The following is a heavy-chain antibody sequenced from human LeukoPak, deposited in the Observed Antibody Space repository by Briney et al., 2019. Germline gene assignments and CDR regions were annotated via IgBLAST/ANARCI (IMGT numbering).Heavy chain of an antibody. D-gene: IGHD4-17*01. Sequence: SVKVSCKASGGTFSSYAISWVRQAPGQGLERMGRIIPILGIANYAQKFQGRVTITADKSTSTAYMELSSLRSEDTAVYYCAREATVTGDYWGQGTLVTVSS. CDR3: AREATVTGDY. CDR2: IIPILGIA. V-gene: IGHV1-69*04. CDR1: GGTFSSYA. J-gene: IGHJ4*02.